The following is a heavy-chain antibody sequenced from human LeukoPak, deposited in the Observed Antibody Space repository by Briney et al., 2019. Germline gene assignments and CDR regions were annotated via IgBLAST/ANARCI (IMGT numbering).Heavy chain of an antibody. D-gene: IGHD2/OR15-2a*01. V-gene: IGHV4-59*12. CDR2: IYYGGGT. CDR3: ARDLGWSSIKYYNSWFGP. Sequence: PSDTLTLTCTAAGGSISSYYWSWIRQPPGKGLEWVGFIYYGGGTNYNPSLKGRVTISVDKSKNTFSLQLSTLTAADTAVYYCARDLGWSSIKYYNSWFGPWGHQGLLTVSS. J-gene: IGHJ5*02. CDR1: GGSISSYY.